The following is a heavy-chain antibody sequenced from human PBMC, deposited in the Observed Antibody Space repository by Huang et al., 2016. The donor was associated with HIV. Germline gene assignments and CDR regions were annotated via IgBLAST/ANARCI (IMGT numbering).Heavy chain of an antibody. V-gene: IGHV3-23*01. J-gene: IGHJ5*02. D-gene: IGHD5-12*01. CDR1: AFTFRSYA. CDR2: TSGSGGNT. Sequence: EMQLLESGGGLVQPGGSLRLSCAASAFTFRSYAMTWVRQAQGKGLEWGSATSGSGGNTYYADSVKCRFTISRDNAKNTLDLQMNSLRAEDTAVYYCAKVASGYDFSARGSDWFDPWGQGTLVSVSS. CDR3: AKVASGYDFSARGSDWFDP.